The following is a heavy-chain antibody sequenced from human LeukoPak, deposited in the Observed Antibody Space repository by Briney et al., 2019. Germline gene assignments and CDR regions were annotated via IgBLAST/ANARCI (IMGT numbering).Heavy chain of an antibody. CDR3: AKGVRLWFAFYFDY. Sequence: PGESLRLSCAGFGFTLGSYAMSWVRQAPGKGLEWVSAISGNGYNTYYADSVKGRFTISSESSGNTLYLQMHNLRAEDTAVYYCAKGVRLWFAFYFDYWGQGTLVTVSS. J-gene: IGHJ4*02. D-gene: IGHD3-10*01. V-gene: IGHV3-23*01. CDR2: ISGNGYNT. CDR1: GFTLGSYA.